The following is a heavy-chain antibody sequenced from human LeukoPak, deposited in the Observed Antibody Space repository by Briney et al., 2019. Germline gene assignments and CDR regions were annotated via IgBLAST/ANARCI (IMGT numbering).Heavy chain of an antibody. CDR1: GFTFSSYS. J-gene: IGHJ6*02. Sequence: GGSLRLSCGASGFTFSSYSMTWVRQTPGKGLEWVSSISSGTTYIYYADSVKGRFTISRDSAKNSLYLQMNSLRAEDTAVYFCARSSDRYGMDVWGQGTTVTVSS. V-gene: IGHV3-21*01. D-gene: IGHD2-15*01. CDR3: ARSSDRYGMDV. CDR2: ISSGTTYI.